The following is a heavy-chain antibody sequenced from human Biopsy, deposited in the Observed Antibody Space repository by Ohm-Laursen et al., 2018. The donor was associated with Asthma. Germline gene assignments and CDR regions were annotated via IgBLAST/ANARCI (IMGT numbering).Heavy chain of an antibody. CDR1: GFTFGDYC. CDR3: ARFKRGYSYGYAGVFDY. J-gene: IGHJ4*02. Sequence: GSLRLSCTASGFTFGDYCMSWVRQVPGQGLEWVANIKHDGSEKNHVDSLKGRFTISRDNAKNLLFLQMNSLRAEDTAVYYCARFKRGYSYGYAGVFDYWGQGTLVTVSS. D-gene: IGHD5-18*01. CDR2: IKHDGSEK. V-gene: IGHV3-7*01.